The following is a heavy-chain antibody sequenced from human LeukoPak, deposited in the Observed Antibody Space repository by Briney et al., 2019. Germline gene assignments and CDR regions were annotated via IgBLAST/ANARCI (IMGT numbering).Heavy chain of an antibody. D-gene: IGHD3-10*01. V-gene: IGHV3-7*01. J-gene: IGHJ6*03. CDR1: GFTFDDYA. CDR2: IKQDGSEK. CDR3: ARVETWGAPGYYYGSGSPYFRVNYMDV. Sequence: PGGSLRLSCAASGFTFDDYAMHWVRQAPGKGLEWVANIKQDGSEKYYVDSVKGRFTISRDNAKNSLYLQMNSLRAEDTAVYYCARVETWGAPGYYYGSGSPYFRVNYMDVWGKGTTVTISS.